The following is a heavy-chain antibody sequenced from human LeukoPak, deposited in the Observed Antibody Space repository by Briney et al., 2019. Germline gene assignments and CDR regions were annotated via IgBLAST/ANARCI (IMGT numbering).Heavy chain of an antibody. Sequence: SVKVSCKASGGTLSSYAISWVRQAPGQGLEWMGGIIPIFGTANYAQKFQGRVTITTDESTSTAYMELSSLRSEDTAVYYCAREGSSSSFNFDYWGQGTLVTVSS. CDR3: AREGSSSSFNFDY. D-gene: IGHD6-6*01. CDR2: IIPIFGTA. V-gene: IGHV1-69*05. CDR1: GGTLSSYA. J-gene: IGHJ4*02.